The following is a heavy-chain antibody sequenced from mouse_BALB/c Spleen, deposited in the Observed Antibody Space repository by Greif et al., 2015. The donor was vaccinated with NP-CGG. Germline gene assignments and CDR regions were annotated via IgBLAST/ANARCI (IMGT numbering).Heavy chain of an antibody. CDR3: ARDIRGGYLDD. CDR2: IRTKANGYPT. CDR1: GFTFTDYY. Sequence: EVMLVESGGGLVQPGSSLRLSCATSGFTFTDYYMSWVRQPPGKALEWLGFIRTKANGYPTEYSASVKGRFTISRDNSQSILYLQMNTQRAENSSTYKFARDIRGGYLDDWGQDTTLTVAS. V-gene: IGHV7-3*02. J-gene: IGHJ2*01.